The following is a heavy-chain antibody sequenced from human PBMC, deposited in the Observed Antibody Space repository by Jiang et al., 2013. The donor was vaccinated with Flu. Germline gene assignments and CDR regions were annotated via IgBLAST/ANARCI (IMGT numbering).Heavy chain of an antibody. D-gene: IGHD3-22*01. CDR2: ILSNDEK. CDR3: ARTHMGFYDSSGFWSYFDY. V-gene: IGHV2-26*01. Sequence: KPTQTLTLTCSVSGFSLSPGRMGVSWIRQPPGKALEWLAQILSNDEKSYSTSLKSRLTISMDTSKSQVVLTMTNMDPVDTGTYYCARTHMGFYDSSGFWSYFDYWAREPRSPSPQ. CDR1: GFSLSPGRMG. J-gene: IGHJ4*02.